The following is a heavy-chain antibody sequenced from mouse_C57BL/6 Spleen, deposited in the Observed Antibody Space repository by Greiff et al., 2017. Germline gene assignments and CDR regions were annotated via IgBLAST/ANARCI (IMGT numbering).Heavy chain of an antibody. CDR1: GFNIKDYY. Sequence: VQLQQSGAELVKPGASVKLSCTASGFNIKDYYLHWVQQRTEQGLEWIGRIDPEDGETRYAPKFQGKDPITADTSSNTAYLQLSSLTSEDTAVYYCAHYYGSSPWYFDVWGTGTTVTVSS. D-gene: IGHD1-1*01. J-gene: IGHJ1*03. CDR3: AHYYGSSPWYFDV. CDR2: IDPEDGET. V-gene: IGHV14-2*01.